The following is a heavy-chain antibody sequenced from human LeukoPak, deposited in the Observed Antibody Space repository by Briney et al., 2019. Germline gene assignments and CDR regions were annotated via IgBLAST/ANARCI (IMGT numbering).Heavy chain of an antibody. Sequence: ASVKVSCKASGYTFTDYYIHWVRQAPGQGLEWMGRINPNTGGTKYAQKFQGRVTMTRDTSISTAYMELSRLRSDDTAVYYCARTARMVRGFDYWGQGTLVTVSS. CDR2: INPNTGGT. J-gene: IGHJ4*02. D-gene: IGHD3-10*01. V-gene: IGHV1-2*06. CDR3: ARTARMVRGFDY. CDR1: GYTFTDYY.